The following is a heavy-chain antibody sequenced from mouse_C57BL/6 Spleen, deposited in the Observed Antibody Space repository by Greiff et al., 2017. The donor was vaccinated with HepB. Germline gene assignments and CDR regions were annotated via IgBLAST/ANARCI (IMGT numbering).Heavy chain of an antibody. Sequence: QVHVKQSGTELVKPGASVKLSCKASGYTFTSYWMHWVKQRPGQGLEWIGNINPSNGGTNYNEKFKSKATLTVDKSSSTAYMQLSSLTSEDSAVYYGASTVVATQYYYYAMDYWGQGTSVTVSS. J-gene: IGHJ4*01. CDR3: ASTVVATQYYYYAMDY. V-gene: IGHV1-53*01. D-gene: IGHD1-1*01. CDR1: GYTFTSYW. CDR2: INPSNGGT.